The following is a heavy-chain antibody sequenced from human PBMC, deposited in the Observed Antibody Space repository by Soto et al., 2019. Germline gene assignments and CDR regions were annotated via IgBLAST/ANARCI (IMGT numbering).Heavy chain of an antibody. CDR1: GGSVTNSSYY. CDR2: VYYRGRS. D-gene: IGHD4-17*01. J-gene: IGHJ4*02. V-gene: IGHV4-39*01. Sequence: SGALSLTCTVSGGSVTNSSYYWGWIRQSPGKGLEWIGSVYYRGRSYSKSSVKSRVTISVDTSKNRFSLSLNSVTASDTAVYFCVSQRTTVPTQAYFDYWGPGALVTVSS. CDR3: VSQRTTVPTQAYFDY.